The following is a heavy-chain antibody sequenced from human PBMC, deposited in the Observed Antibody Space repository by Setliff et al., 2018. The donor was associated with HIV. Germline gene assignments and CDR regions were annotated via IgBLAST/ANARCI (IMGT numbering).Heavy chain of an antibody. CDR2: IYYSGST. CDR3: ARHGPDYYDSSGYYYYYYYMYV. J-gene: IGHJ6*03. Sequence: SETLSLTCTVSGGSISSYYWSWIRQPPGKGLEWIGYIYYSGSTNYNPSLKSRVTISVDTSNNQFSLKLSSVTAADTAVYYCARHGPDYYDSSGYYYYYYYMYVWGKGTTVTVSS. V-gene: IGHV4-59*08. CDR1: GGSISSYY. D-gene: IGHD3-22*01.